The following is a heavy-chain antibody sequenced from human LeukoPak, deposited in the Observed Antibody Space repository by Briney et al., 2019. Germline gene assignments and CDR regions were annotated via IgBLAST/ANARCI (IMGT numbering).Heavy chain of an antibody. Sequence: ASVKVSCKASGYTFTSYYMHWVRQAPGQGLEWMGIINPSGGSTSYAQKFQGRVTMTRDMSTSTVYIELSSLRPEDTAVYYCATGLWFGKYLDVWGKGTTVTISS. J-gene: IGHJ6*04. V-gene: IGHV1-46*01. CDR1: GYTFTSYY. D-gene: IGHD3-10*01. CDR3: ATGLWFGKYLDV. CDR2: INPSGGST.